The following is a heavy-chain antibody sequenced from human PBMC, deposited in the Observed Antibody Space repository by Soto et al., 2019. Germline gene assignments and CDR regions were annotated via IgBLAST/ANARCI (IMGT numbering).Heavy chain of an antibody. CDR3: ARAPYQQGYGMDV. CDR1: GFTFSSYW. J-gene: IGHJ6*02. V-gene: IGHV3-74*02. CDR2: ISIDGRST. Sequence: EVQLLESGGGLVQSGGSLRLSCAASGFTFSSYWMFWVRQAPGKGLVWVSRISIDGRSTNYADSVKGRFTISRDNAKNKLYLHMNSLRDEDTAVYYCARAPYQQGYGMDVWGQGTTVTVSS. D-gene: IGHD6-13*01.